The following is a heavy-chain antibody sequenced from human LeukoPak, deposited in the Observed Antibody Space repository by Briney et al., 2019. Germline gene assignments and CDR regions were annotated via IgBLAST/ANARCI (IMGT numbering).Heavy chain of an antibody. D-gene: IGHD4-17*01. J-gene: IGHJ4*02. CDR1: GFTFSSYD. CDR2: IGTAGDT. Sequence: GGSLRLSCAASGFTFSSYDMHWVRQATGKGLEWVSAIGTAGDTYYPGSVKGRFTISRENAKNSLYLQMNSLRAGDTAVYYCAKDSTTVTTRDVPGYFDYWGQGTLVTVSS. V-gene: IGHV3-13*01. CDR3: AKDSTTVTTRDVPGYFDY.